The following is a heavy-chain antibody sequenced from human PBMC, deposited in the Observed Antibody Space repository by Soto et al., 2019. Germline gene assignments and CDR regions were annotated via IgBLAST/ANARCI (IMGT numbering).Heavy chain of an antibody. CDR2: FIPIFVSA. Sequence: QLHLVQSGAEVKKAGSSVKVSCKASGGTVSSYAITWVRQAPGKGLEWMGVFIPIFVSALYAPKFQGRITITADESTSTAYMELSGLTSEDTAIYYCARDVSSDTTGFRGYDLWGQGTQVTVSS. CDR1: GGTVSSYA. CDR3: ARDVSSDTTGFRGYDL. J-gene: IGHJ4*02. V-gene: IGHV1-69*01. D-gene: IGHD3-10*01.